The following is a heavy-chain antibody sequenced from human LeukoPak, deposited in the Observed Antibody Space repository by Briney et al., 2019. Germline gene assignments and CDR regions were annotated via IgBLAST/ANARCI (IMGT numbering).Heavy chain of an antibody. CDR3: ARDSYYDSSGYSGY. CDR2: ISSSGSTI. D-gene: IGHD3-22*01. Sequence: PGGSLRLSCAASGFTFSSYWMSWVRQAPGKGLEWVSYISSSGSTIYYADSVKGRFTISRDNAKNSLYLQMNSLRAEDTAVYYCARDSYYDSSGYSGYWGQGTLVTVSS. J-gene: IGHJ4*02. V-gene: IGHV3-48*04. CDR1: GFTFSSYW.